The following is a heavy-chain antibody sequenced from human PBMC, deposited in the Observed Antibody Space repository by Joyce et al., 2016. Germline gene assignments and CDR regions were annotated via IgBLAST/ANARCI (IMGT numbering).Heavy chain of an antibody. V-gene: IGHV4-39*01. CDR1: GGSISSSSNY. CDR2: IYYTGTT. D-gene: IGHD2-15*01. J-gene: IGHJ2*01. CDR3: ARVYCTGGSCYSPYRYFDL. Sequence: QLQLQESGPGLVKPSETLSLTCSVSGGSISSSSNYWGWIRQPPRKGPEWIGGIYYTGTTYYNPSRKSRVKISVDTSKNQFSLKLVSVTAADTAVYFCARVYCTGGSCYSPYRYFDLWGRGTLVTVSS.